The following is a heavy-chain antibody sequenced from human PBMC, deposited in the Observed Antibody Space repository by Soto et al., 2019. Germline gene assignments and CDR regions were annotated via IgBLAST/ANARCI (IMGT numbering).Heavy chain of an antibody. D-gene: IGHD1-7*01. CDR1: GGTFSSYA. V-gene: IGHV1-69*13. Sequence: ASVKVSCKASGGTFSSYAISWVRQAPGQGLEWMGGIIPIFGTANYAQKFQGRVTITADESTSTAYMELSSLRSEDTAVYYCARDRKTGTNDYYYGMDVWGQGTTVTVSS. J-gene: IGHJ6*02. CDR3: ARDRKTGTNDYYYGMDV. CDR2: IIPIFGTA.